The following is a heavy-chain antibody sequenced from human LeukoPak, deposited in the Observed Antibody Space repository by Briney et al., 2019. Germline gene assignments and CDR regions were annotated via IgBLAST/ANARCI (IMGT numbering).Heavy chain of an antibody. D-gene: IGHD3-10*01. J-gene: IGHJ4*02. CDR2: IYYSGST. CDR1: GGSISSYY. V-gene: IGHV4-59*01. Sequence: SETLSLTCTVSGGSISSYYWSWIRQPPGKGLEWIGYIYYSGSTNYNPSLKSRVTISVDTYKNQFSLKLSSVTAADTAVYYCARAKYYYGSGSGYFDYWGQGTLVTVSS. CDR3: ARAKYYYGSGSGYFDY.